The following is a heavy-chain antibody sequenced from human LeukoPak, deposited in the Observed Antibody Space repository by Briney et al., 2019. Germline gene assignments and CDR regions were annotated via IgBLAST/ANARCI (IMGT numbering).Heavy chain of an antibody. CDR1: GGSMNNDY. V-gene: IGHV4-4*07. Sequence: PSETLSLTCTVSGGSMNNDYFTWIRQPAGKGLEWIGRIHSGGTTNYNPSLMSRVTISVDTSKNQFSLKLSSVTAADTAVYYCARHCSSTSCYWYYFDYWGQGTLVTVSS. J-gene: IGHJ4*02. CDR2: IHSGGTT. CDR3: ARHCSSTSCYWYYFDY. D-gene: IGHD2-2*01.